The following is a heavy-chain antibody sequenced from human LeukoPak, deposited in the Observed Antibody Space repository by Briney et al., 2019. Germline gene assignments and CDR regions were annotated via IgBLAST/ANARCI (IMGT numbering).Heavy chain of an antibody. Sequence: GGTLRLSCAASGLTFSSHGMNWVRQAPGKGLEWVSGIIPSGHTTYYADSVRGRFTISRDNLKNTLYLQMNSLRAEDTAVYYCANPPTVTKIRFDSWGQGTLVTVSS. CDR2: IIPSGHTT. D-gene: IGHD4-17*01. CDR1: GLTFSSHG. V-gene: IGHV3-23*01. J-gene: IGHJ5*01. CDR3: ANPPTVTKIRFDS.